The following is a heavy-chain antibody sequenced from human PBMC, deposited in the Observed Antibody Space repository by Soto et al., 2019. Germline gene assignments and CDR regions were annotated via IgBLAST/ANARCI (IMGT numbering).Heavy chain of an antibody. Sequence: GASVKVSCKASGGTFSSYAISWVRQAPGQGLEWMGGIIPIFGTANYAQKFQGRVTITADESTSTAYMELSSLRSEDTAVYYCAREDSIAPAGPWFDYWGKEPWSPSP. CDR3: AREDSIAPAGPWFDY. V-gene: IGHV1-69*13. CDR2: IIPIFGTA. J-gene: IGHJ4*01. D-gene: IGHD6-25*01. CDR1: GGTFSSYA.